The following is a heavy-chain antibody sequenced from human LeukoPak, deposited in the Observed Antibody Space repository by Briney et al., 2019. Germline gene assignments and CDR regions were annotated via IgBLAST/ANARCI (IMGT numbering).Heavy chain of an antibody. CDR1: GGSISSYY. Sequence: PSETLSLTCTVSGGSISSYYWSWIRQPPGKGLEWIGYIYYSGSTNYNPSLRSRVTISVDTSKNQFSLKLSSVTAADTAVYYCARHRTTDAFDIWGQGTMVTVSS. CDR3: ARHRTTDAFDI. V-gene: IGHV4-59*08. CDR2: IYYSGST. D-gene: IGHD1-1*01. J-gene: IGHJ3*02.